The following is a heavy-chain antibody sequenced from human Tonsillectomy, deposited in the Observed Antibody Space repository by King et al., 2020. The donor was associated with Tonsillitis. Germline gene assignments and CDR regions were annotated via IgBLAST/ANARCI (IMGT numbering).Heavy chain of an antibody. V-gene: IGHV3-23*04. D-gene: IGHD5-12*01. CDR2: ISGSGGST. CDR3: AKDSVATSRRYNWFDP. J-gene: IGHJ5*02. Sequence: VQLVESGGGLVQPGGSLRLSCAASGFTFSSYAMSWVRQAPGKGLEWVSAISGSGGSTYYADSVKGRFTISRANSKNTLYLQMNSLRAEDTAVYYCAKDSVATSRRYNWFDPWGQGTLVTVSS. CDR1: GFTFSSYA.